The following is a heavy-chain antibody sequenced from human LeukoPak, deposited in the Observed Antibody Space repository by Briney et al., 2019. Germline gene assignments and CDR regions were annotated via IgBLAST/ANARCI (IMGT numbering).Heavy chain of an antibody. Sequence: PSETLSLSCTVSGASISSYYWNWIRQPPGKGLEWIGYISYIGSTNYNPSLKSRVTISIDTSKNQFSLKLSSVTAADTAVYYCARDLVTVTKGFDIWGQGTMVTVSS. CDR1: GASISSYY. CDR2: ISYIGST. D-gene: IGHD4-17*01. J-gene: IGHJ3*02. CDR3: ARDLVTVTKGFDI. V-gene: IGHV4-59*01.